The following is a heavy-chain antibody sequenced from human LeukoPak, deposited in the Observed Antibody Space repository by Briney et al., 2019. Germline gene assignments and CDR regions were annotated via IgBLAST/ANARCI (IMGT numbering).Heavy chain of an antibody. Sequence: ASVKVSCKTSGYTFTGYYIHWVRQAPGQGLEWMGWINPNTAGTNYAQRFQGRITMTRDTSIRTAYIEVSRLRSDDTAMYYCARLYGSGRRSAFDYWGQGTPVTVSS. J-gene: IGHJ4*02. CDR3: ARLYGSGRRSAFDY. D-gene: IGHD3-10*01. CDR2: INPNTAGT. CDR1: GYTFTGYY. V-gene: IGHV1-2*02.